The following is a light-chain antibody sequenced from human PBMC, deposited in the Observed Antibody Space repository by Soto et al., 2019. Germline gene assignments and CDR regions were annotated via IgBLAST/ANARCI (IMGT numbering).Light chain of an antibody. CDR1: QSIGRY. Sequence: DIQITQSPSSVSAVVGDRVTITCRASQSIGRYLNWYQQKPGKAPKLLIYAASTLQSGVPSRFSGSGSGTDLTLTISRLQPEDFATYYCQHSYTTPPWTFGQGTKVEIK. CDR3: QHSYTTPPWT. J-gene: IGKJ1*01. CDR2: AAS. V-gene: IGKV1-39*01.